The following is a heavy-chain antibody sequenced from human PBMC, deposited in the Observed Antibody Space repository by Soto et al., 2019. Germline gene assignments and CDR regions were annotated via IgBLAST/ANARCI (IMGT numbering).Heavy chain of an antibody. V-gene: IGHV4-59*01. CDR1: GGSISSYY. CDR3: AREGVSSSGYNSYAMDV. J-gene: IGHJ6*02. CDR2: ISYSGST. Sequence: QVQLQESGPGLVKPSETLSLTCTVSGGSISSYYWSWIRQPPGKGLEWIGYISYSGSTNYNPSLTXRXTXSXXTSKTRCPLKLSSVPAADTAVYYCAREGVSSSGYNSYAMDVWGQGPRVTVSS. D-gene: IGHD6-25*01.